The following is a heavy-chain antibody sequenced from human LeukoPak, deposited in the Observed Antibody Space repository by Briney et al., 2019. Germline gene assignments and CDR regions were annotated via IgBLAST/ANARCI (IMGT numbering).Heavy chain of an antibody. J-gene: IGHJ4*02. V-gene: IGHV4-59*08. CDR3: ARRSRCGRLDY. Sequence: SETLSLTCTVSGGSISSYYWSWIRQPPGKGLEWIGYIYYSGSTNYNPSLKSRVTISVDTSKNQFSLKLSSVTAADTAVYYCARRSRCGRLDYWGQGTLVTVSS. CDR1: GGSISSYY. CDR2: IYYSGST. D-gene: IGHD2-21*01.